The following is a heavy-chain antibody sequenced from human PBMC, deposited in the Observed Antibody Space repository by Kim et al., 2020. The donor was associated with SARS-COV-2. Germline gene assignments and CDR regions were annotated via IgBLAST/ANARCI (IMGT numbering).Heavy chain of an antibody. CDR1: GYPFTSYY. J-gene: IGHJ4*02. CDR3: ARDRSDYVWGSYRGNDF. CDR2: INPSGGST. Sequence: ASVKVSCKASGYPFTSYYIHWVRQAPGQGFEWMGIINPSGGSTIYAQKLQARLTITRDTSTNTVYMELSSLRSEDTAVYYCARDRSDYVWGSYRGNDFWGQGTPVTVSS. D-gene: IGHD3-16*02. V-gene: IGHV1-46*04.